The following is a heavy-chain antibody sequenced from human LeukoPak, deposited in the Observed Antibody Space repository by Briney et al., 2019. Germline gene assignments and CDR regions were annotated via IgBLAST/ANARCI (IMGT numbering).Heavy chain of an antibody. CDR3: ARDQEGIAVATIDY. D-gene: IGHD6-13*01. CDR2: MWFDGSDK. Sequence: GGSLRLSCAASGFTFRNHGMHWVRHAPGKGPEWVAVMWFDGSDKYYADSVKGRFTISRDNSKNTLYLQMNSLRAEDTAVYYCARDQEGIAVATIDYWGQGTLVTVSS. V-gene: IGHV3-33*01. J-gene: IGHJ4*02. CDR1: GFTFRNHG.